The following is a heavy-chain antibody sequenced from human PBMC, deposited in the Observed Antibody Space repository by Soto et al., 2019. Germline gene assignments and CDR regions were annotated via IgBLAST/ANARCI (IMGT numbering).Heavy chain of an antibody. V-gene: IGHV4-31*03. Sequence: PSETLSLTCTVSGGSISSGGYYWSWIRQHPGKGLEWIGYIYYSGSTYYNPSLKSRVTISVDTSKNQFSLKLSSVTAADTAVYYCARALVVPAAMGWFDPWGQGTLVTVSS. J-gene: IGHJ5*02. CDR3: ARALVVPAAMGWFDP. D-gene: IGHD2-2*01. CDR1: GGSISSGGYY. CDR2: IYYSGST.